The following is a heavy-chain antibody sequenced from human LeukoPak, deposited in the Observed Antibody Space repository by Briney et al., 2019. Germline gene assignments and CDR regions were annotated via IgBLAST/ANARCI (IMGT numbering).Heavy chain of an antibody. J-gene: IGHJ6*03. CDR3: ATPDSQDDILTGPKPRNYYSYMDV. CDR2: IIPIFGTA. Sequence: SVKVSCKASGGTFISYAISGVRQAPGQGLEGMGGIIPIFGTANYAQKFQGRVTITADKSTSTAYMELSSLRSEDTAVYYCATPDSQDDILTGPKPRNYYSYMDVWGKGTTVTVSS. V-gene: IGHV1-69*06. D-gene: IGHD3-9*01. CDR1: GGTFISYA.